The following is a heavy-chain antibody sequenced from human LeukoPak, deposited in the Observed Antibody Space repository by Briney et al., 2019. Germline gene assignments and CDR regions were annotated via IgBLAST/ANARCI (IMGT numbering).Heavy chain of an antibody. CDR3: ATAPSGYYPYFDS. V-gene: IGHV3-30*04. Sequence: GGSLRLSCAASEVTFSSYTMHWVRPAPGKGVEWVAVISYDGSEKDYADFGKGRFTISRGNSKITLESQMNNLRAEDPTMYYCATAPSGYYPYFDSGAKGPLVTVSS. J-gene: IGHJ4*03. D-gene: IGHD3-3*01. CDR2: ISYDGSEK. CDR1: EVTFSSYT.